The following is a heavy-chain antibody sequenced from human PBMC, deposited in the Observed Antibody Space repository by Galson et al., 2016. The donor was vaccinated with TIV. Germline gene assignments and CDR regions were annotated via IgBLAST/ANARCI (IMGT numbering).Heavy chain of an antibody. V-gene: IGHV6-1*01. CDR3: ARATPSVFGVVMTLDY. CDR2: TYYRSKWYN. D-gene: IGHD2-21*01. J-gene: IGHJ4*02. CDR1: GDSVSSDSAT. Sequence: CAISGDSVSSDSATWNWIRQSPSRGLERLGRTYYRSKWYNDYAEAVKSRITITPDTSKNQFSLQLTSVTPEDTAVYYCARATPSVFGVVMTLDYWGQGTLVTVSS.